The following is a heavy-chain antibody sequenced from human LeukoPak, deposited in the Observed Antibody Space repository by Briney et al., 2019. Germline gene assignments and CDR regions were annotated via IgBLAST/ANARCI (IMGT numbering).Heavy chain of an antibody. J-gene: IGHJ4*02. CDR1: GFTFSNNW. CDR3: ARDALYYYDSSGPYYFDY. CDR2: VKKDASEM. V-gene: IGHV3-7*01. Sequence: PGGSLRLSCAASGFTFSNNWMTWVRQAPGKGLEWVASVKKDASEMYYVDSVKGRFTISRDNAKNTLYLQMNSLRAEDTAVYYCARDALYYYDSSGPYYFDYWGQGTLVTVSS. D-gene: IGHD3-22*01.